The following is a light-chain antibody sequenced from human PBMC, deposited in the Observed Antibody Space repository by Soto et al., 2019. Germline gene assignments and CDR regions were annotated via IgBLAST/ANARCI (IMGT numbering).Light chain of an antibody. V-gene: IGLV2-11*01. CDR2: EVS. CDR1: SSDVGGYNY. J-gene: IGLJ1*01. Sequence: QSALTQPRSVSGSPGQSVTISCTGTSSDVGGYNYVSWYQQHPGKAPKLIIYEVSNRPSGVSARFSGSKFGSTASLTISGLQAEDEAEYYCNSLSAAGSSYVFGPGTKVTVL. CDR3: NSLSAAGSSYV.